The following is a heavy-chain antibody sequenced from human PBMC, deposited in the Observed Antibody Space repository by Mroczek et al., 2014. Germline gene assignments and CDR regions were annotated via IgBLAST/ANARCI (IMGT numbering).Heavy chain of an antibody. CDR2: IYYSGST. CDR3: ARVGYCSSTSCYPGGDYYGMDV. J-gene: IGHJ6*02. V-gene: IGHV4-39*01. Sequence: QVQLQQWGPGLVKPSETLSLTCTVSGGSISSSSYYWGWIRQPPGKGLEWIGSIYYSGSTYYNPSLKSRVTISVDTSKNQFSLKLSSVTAADTAVYYCARVGYCSSTSCYPGGDYYGMDVWGQGTTVT. D-gene: IGHD2-2*01. CDR1: GGSISSSSYY.